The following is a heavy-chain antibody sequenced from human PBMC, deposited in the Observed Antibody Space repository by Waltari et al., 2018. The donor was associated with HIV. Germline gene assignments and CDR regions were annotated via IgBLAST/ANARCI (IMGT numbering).Heavy chain of an antibody. CDR1: GFTFSPYG. D-gene: IGHD3-22*01. CDR3: AKWSGTFPYYFLDY. Sequence: QVQLVESGGGVVQPGRSLRLSCVASGFTFSPYGMHWVRQPPGKGLEWVALIASDGSTRYYADSVKGRFTISRDTSKNTLYLQMNSLRAEDTAAYYCAKWSGTFPYYFLDYWGQGTLLTVSS. V-gene: IGHV3-30*18. CDR2: IASDGSTR. J-gene: IGHJ4*02.